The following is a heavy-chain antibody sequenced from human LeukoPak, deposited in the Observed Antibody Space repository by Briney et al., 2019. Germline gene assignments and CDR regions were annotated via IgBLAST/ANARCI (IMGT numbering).Heavy chain of an antibody. Sequence: SETLSLTCTVSGYSISSGYYWGWIRQPPGEGVEGIGSIYHSGSTYYNPSLKSRVTISVDTSKNQFPLKLSSVTAADTAVYYCAREDRIVGATSDYWGQGTLVTVSS. CDR3: AREDRIVGATSDY. J-gene: IGHJ4*02. CDR2: IYHSGST. D-gene: IGHD1-26*01. V-gene: IGHV4-38-2*02. CDR1: GYSISSGYY.